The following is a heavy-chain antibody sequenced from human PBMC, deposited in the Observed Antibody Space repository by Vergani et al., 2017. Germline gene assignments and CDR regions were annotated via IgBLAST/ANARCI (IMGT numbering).Heavy chain of an antibody. Sequence: QVKLQESGPGLVKPSETLSLTYTVSGASVNSYYWSWSRQPPGKGLEWMGYVSFRGDTLYDPSVKGRMTISLNTSSNQFSLYLTSVTAADTAVYYCARSRIYYGAGSPDYWGQGTLVTVSS. CDR2: VSFRGDT. CDR3: ARSRIYYGAGSPDY. CDR1: GASVNSYY. D-gene: IGHD3-10*01. V-gene: IGHV4-59*02. J-gene: IGHJ4*02.